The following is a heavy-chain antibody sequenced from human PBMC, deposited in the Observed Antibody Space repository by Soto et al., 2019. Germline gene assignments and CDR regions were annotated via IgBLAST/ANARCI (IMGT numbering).Heavy chain of an antibody. V-gene: IGHV3-23*01. CDR2: ISGSGSST. CDR1: GFVFSTYA. J-gene: IGHJ4*02. D-gene: IGHD6-13*01. Sequence: GGSLRLSCEASGFVFSTYAMTWVRQTPGKGPEWVSVISGSGSSTYYADSVKGRFTISRDNSKNTLFLQMNSLRAEDTAIYYCARDLTTATGAFDYWGQGTLVTVSS. CDR3: ARDLTTATGAFDY.